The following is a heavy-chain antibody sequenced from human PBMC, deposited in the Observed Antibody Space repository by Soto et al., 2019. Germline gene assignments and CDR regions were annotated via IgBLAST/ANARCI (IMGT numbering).Heavy chain of an antibody. CDR1: GYSFTSYW. V-gene: IGHV5-51*01. Sequence: GESLKISCKGSGYSFTSYWIGWVRQMPGKGLEWMGIIYPGDSDTRYSPSFQGQVTISADKSISTAYLQWSSLKASDTAMYYCARQGIVAAGSFAGGWFDPWGQGTLVTVSS. CDR3: ARQGIVAAGSFAGGWFDP. J-gene: IGHJ5*02. D-gene: IGHD6-13*01. CDR2: IYPGDSDT.